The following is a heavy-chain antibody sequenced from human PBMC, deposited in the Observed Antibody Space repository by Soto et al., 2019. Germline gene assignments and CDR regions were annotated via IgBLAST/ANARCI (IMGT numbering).Heavy chain of an antibody. Sequence: ETLSLTCTVSGASINNYYWSWIRQPPGKGLEWVAYTSYSGTTNYNPSLKSRGTISIDSSKNQLSLKLTSVTPADTAVFYCARETGGSHPRYFDLWGQGTLVTVSS. V-gene: IGHV4-59*01. J-gene: IGHJ4*02. CDR3: ARETGGSHPRYFDL. D-gene: IGHD1-26*01. CDR1: GASINNYY. CDR2: TSYSGTT.